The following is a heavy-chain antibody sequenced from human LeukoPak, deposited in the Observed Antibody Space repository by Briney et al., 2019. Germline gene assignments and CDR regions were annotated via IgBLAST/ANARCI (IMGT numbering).Heavy chain of an antibody. Sequence: GESLKISCKGSGYSFTSYWIGWVRQLPGKGLEWMGIIYPGDSDTRYSPSFQGQVTISADKSISTAYLQWSSLKASDTAMYYCAREYYYGSGSTSGMDVWGQGTTVTVSS. V-gene: IGHV5-51*01. CDR1: GYSFTSYW. CDR2: IYPGDSDT. J-gene: IGHJ6*02. D-gene: IGHD3-10*01. CDR3: AREYYYGSGSTSGMDV.